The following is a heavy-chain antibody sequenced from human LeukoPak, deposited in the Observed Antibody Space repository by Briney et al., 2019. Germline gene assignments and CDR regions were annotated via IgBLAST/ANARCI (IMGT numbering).Heavy chain of an antibody. D-gene: IGHD2-2*03. CDR3: AKDSHWILFDD. V-gene: IGHV3-23*01. Sequence: HTGGSLRLSCAASGFTFSSYWMSWVRQAPGKGLEWVSGIGGSGTRTYYADSVKGRFTISRDNSKNTLYLQMNSLRDEDTAVYYCAKDSHWILFDDWGQGTLVTVSS. CDR1: GFTFSSYW. J-gene: IGHJ4*02. CDR2: IGGSGTRT.